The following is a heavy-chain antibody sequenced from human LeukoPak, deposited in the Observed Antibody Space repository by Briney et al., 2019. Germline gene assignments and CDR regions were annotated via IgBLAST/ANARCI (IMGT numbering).Heavy chain of an antibody. CDR2: INWNGGST. D-gene: IGHD1-26*01. J-gene: IGHJ3*02. Sequence: GGSLRLSCAASGFTFDDYGMSWVRQAPGKGLEWVSGINWNGGSTGYADSVKGRFTISRDNAKNSLYLQMNSLRAEDTALYHCASLGSPGAFDIWGQGTMVTVSS. V-gene: IGHV3-20*01. CDR3: ASLGSPGAFDI. CDR1: GFTFDDYG.